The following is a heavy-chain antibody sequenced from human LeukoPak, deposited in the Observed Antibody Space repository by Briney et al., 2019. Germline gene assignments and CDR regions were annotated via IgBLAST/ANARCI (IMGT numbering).Heavy chain of an antibody. J-gene: IGHJ6*02. V-gene: IGHV1-2*06. D-gene: IGHD6-19*01. Sequence: ASVKVSCKASGYTFTGYYMHWVRQAPGQGLEWMGRINPNSGGTNYAQKFQGRVTMTRDTSISTAYMELSRLRSDDTAVYYCASSNSIAVAGGRYYYYGMDVWGQGTTVTVSS. CDR2: INPNSGGT. CDR3: ASSNSIAVAGGRYYYYGMDV. CDR1: GYTFTGYY.